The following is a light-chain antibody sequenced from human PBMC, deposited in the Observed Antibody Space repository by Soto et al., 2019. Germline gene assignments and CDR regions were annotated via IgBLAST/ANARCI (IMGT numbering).Light chain of an antibody. CDR2: QVS. CDR1: QSLLYSDGNIY. Sequence: DVVMTQSPLSLPVTLGQPASISCRSSQSLLYSDGNIYVNWFQQRPGQSPRRLIYQVSNRESGVPDRFSGSGAGTDFTLKISRVEAEDVGLYYCMQGTHWPITFGQGTRLEIK. J-gene: IGKJ5*01. CDR3: MQGTHWPIT. V-gene: IGKV2-30*01.